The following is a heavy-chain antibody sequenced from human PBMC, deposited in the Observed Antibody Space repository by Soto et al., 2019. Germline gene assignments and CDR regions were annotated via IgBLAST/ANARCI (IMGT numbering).Heavy chain of an antibody. Sequence: EVQLLESGGDLVQPGGSLRLSCAASGFTFSTFVMNWVRQAPGEGLEWLSAISTSGDRTYYADSVKGRFTISRDNSKNTLYLQMHRQRGENTAIFYWGKNLNWGGGGPNWFDPWGQGTLVTVSS. J-gene: IGHJ5*02. CDR3: GKNLNWGGGGPNWFDP. V-gene: IGHV3-23*01. CDR2: ISTSGDRT. CDR1: GFTFSTFV. D-gene: IGHD3-16*01.